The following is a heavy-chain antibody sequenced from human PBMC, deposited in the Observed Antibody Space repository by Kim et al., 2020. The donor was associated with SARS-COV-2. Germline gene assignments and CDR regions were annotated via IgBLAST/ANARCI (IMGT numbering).Heavy chain of an antibody. Sequence: ADAVKGRFTISRDNSKNTLYLQMNSLRAEDTAVYYCAKEQVVIKGYFDYWGQGTLVTVSS. V-gene: IGHV3-30*02. J-gene: IGHJ4*02. CDR3: AKEQVVIKGYFDY. D-gene: IGHD3-22*01.